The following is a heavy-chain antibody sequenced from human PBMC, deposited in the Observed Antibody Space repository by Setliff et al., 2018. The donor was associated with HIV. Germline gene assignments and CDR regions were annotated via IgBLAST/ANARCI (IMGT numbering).Heavy chain of an antibody. J-gene: IGHJ3*01. CDR1: GGSGGSFSGWY. CDR3: ARGPARRYRFSTVYGL. Sequence: SETLSLTCAVYGGSGGSFSGWYWAWIRLIPGKGLEWIGEIEYGGSTTYNPSLESRVTISVDTSKTQFSLKLSDVTVADTGIYYCARGPARRYRFSTVYGLWGPGTRVTVSS. CDR2: IEYGGST. D-gene: IGHD2-2*01. V-gene: IGHV4-34*01.